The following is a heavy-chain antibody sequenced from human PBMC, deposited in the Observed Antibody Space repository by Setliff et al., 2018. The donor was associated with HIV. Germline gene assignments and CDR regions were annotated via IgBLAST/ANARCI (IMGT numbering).Heavy chain of an antibody. D-gene: IGHD1-26*01. J-gene: IGHJ4*02. V-gene: IGHV3-21*01. CDR2: ISSTGTYI. CDR3: ARVGATIQLMYYFDY. Sequence: TGGSLRLSCAASGFNFSSHTMNWIRQAPGKGLEWVSSISSTGTYIYYADSVKGRFTISRDNAKNSLYLQMNSLRAEDTAVYYCARVGATIQLMYYFDYWGQGTLVTVSS. CDR1: GFNFSSHT.